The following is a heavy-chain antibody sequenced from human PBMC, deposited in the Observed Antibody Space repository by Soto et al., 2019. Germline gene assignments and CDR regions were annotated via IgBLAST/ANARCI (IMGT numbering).Heavy chain of an antibody. J-gene: IGHJ5*02. V-gene: IGHV4-4*07. CDR2: IYTSCST. CDR1: GGSISSQH. Sequence: PSDTLSLTRTVSGGSISSQHWNWLRQPARTRLEWVGRIYTSCSTNYKPSLKSRVTMSVDKSKNQISLNLSSVTAADTAVYYCARERVAAADRYWFDPWGQGTLVTVS. D-gene: IGHD6-13*01. CDR3: ARERVAAADRYWFDP.